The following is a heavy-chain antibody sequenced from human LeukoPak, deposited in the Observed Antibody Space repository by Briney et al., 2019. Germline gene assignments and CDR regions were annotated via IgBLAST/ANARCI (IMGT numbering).Heavy chain of an antibody. CDR1: GGSISSSRYY. Sequence: SETLSLTCTVSGGSISSSRYYWGWLRQPPGKGLEWIGSIYYSGSTYYNPSLKSRVTISVYTSKNQFSLKLSSVTAADTAVYYCARGREMATKGFGFDYWGQGTLVTVSS. CDR3: ARGREMATKGFGFDY. D-gene: IGHD5-24*01. CDR2: IYYSGST. V-gene: IGHV4-39*07. J-gene: IGHJ4*02.